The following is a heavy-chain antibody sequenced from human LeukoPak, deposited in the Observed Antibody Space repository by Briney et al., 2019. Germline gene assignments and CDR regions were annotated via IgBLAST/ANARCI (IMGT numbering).Heavy chain of an antibody. J-gene: IGHJ4*02. V-gene: IGHV1-8*01. CDR3: ANDLGWIQLNLG. CDR1: GYSFTSCD. Sequence: ASVKVSCKASGYSFTSCDINWVRQATGQGLEWMGWMNPNSGNTGYAQKFQGRVTMTRNTSISTAYMELSSLRSEDTAVYYCANDLGWIQLNLGRGQGTLVTVSS. D-gene: IGHD5-18*01. CDR2: MNPNSGNT.